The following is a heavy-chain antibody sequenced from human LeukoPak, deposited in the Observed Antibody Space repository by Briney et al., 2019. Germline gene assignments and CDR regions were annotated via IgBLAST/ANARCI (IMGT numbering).Heavy chain of an antibody. CDR2: ISGDGGST. V-gene: IGHV3-43*02. CDR1: GFTFDDYA. Sequence: GGSLRLSCAASGFTFDDYAMHWVRQAPGKGLEWVSLISGDGGSTYYADSVKGRFTISRDNSKNSLYLQMNSLRTEDTALYYCAKDIVGQQQLVYYYYYYGMDVWGQGTTVTVSS. CDR3: AKDIVGQQQLVYYYYYYGMDV. D-gene: IGHD6-13*01. J-gene: IGHJ6*02.